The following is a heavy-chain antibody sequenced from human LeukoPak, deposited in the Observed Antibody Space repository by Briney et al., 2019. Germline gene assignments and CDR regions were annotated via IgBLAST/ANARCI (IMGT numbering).Heavy chain of an antibody. CDR1: GYTFMNDG. V-gene: IGHV1-18*01. Sequence: ASVKVSCKASGYTFMNDGITWVRQAPGQGLEGMGLISVHNGDTNYAQKFQGRVTMTTDTSTSTAYMEVRSLRPDDTAVYYCARPRFLNYYYMDVWGKGTTVTVSS. CDR2: ISVHNGDT. J-gene: IGHJ6*03. D-gene: IGHD3-3*01. CDR3: ARPRFLNYYYMDV.